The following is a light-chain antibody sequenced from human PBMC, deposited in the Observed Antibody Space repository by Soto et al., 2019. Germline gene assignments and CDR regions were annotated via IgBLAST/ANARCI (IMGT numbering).Light chain of an antibody. Sequence: EIVLTQSPGTLSLSPGERAXXXXXXXERLSSVYLAWYQQRPGQPPRLLIYGASNRATGIPDRFSGSGSGTDFTLIINRLEPEDVAIYYCQQYGGSPRITFGQGTRLEIK. CDR3: QQYGGSPRIT. CDR1: ERLSSVY. V-gene: IGKV3-20*01. CDR2: GAS. J-gene: IGKJ5*01.